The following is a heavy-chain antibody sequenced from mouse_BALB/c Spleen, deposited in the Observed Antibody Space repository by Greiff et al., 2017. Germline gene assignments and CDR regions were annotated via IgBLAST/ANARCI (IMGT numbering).Heavy chain of an antibody. J-gene: IGHJ3*01. CDR2: ISSGGSYT. V-gene: IGHV5-6*01. Sequence: EVKLVESGGDLVKPGGSLKLSCAASGFTFSSYGMSWVRQTPDKRLEWVATISSGGSYTYYPDSVKGRFTISRDNAKNTLYLQMSSLKSEDTAMYYCARGSVAYWGQGTLVTVS. CDR3: ARGSVAY. CDR1: GFTFSSYG.